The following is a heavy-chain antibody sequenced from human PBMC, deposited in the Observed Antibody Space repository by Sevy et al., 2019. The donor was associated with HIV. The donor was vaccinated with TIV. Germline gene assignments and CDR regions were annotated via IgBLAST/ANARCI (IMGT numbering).Heavy chain of an antibody. V-gene: IGHV3-7*03. Sequence: GGSLRLSCAASGFTFSNHWMSWVHQAPGKGLEWVANIKRDGSEKYYVASEKGRFTISRDNAKTSLYLQMNSLRAEDTAVYYCARDCSSATCLWGLDVWGQGTTVTVSS. CDR3: ARDCSSATCLWGLDV. D-gene: IGHD2-2*01. J-gene: IGHJ6*02. CDR2: IKRDGSEK. CDR1: GFTFSNHW.